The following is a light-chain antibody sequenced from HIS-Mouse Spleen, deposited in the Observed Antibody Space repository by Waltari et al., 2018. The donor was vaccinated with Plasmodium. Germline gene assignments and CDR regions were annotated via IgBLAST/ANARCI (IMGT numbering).Light chain of an antibody. CDR3: QQYNNWSFT. V-gene: IGKV3-15*01. J-gene: IGKJ3*01. CDR2: GAS. Sequence: EIVTTQSPATRLVSPGERATLSCRASQSGRNSLAWYQHKPGQAHRLLIDGASTRATGIPARLSGSGSGTEFTLTISSLQSEDFAVYYCQQYNNWSFTFGPGTKVDIK. CDR1: QSGRNS.